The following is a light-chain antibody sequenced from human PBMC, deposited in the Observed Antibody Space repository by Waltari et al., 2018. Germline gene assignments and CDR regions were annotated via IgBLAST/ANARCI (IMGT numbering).Light chain of an antibody. V-gene: IGLV3-25*03. J-gene: IGLJ1*01. Sequence: SYELTQPPSVSVSPGQTARITCSGDALPTQYTYWYQQKPGQAPVLVISKDTERPSGIPERFSGSSSGTTVTLTISGVQPEDEADYFCQSADSSGTFYIFGIGTKVTVL. CDR1: ALPTQY. CDR3: QSADSSGTFYI. CDR2: KDT.